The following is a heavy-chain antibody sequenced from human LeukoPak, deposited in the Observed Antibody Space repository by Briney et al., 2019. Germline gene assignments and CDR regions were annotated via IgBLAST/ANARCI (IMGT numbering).Heavy chain of an antibody. CDR2: INPNSGGT. D-gene: IGHD3-10*01. CDR1: GYTFTGYY. CDR3: ARDRLWFGESPPLYYFDY. J-gene: IGHJ4*02. Sequence: ASVKVSCKASGYTFTGYYMHWVRQAAGQGLEWMGWINPNSGGTNYAQKFQGRVTMTRDTSISTAYMELSRLRSDDTAVYYCARDRLWFGESPPLYYFDYWGQGTLLTVSS. V-gene: IGHV1-2*02.